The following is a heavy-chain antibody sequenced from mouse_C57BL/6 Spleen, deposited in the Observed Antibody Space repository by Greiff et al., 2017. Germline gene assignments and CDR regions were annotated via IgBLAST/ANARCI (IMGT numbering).Heavy chain of an antibody. V-gene: IGHV1-53*01. J-gene: IGHJ1*03. CDR3: ARGGAYYYGSHWYFDV. D-gene: IGHD1-1*01. Sequence: QVQLQQPGTELVKPGASVKLSCKASGYTFTSYWMHWVKQRPGQGLEWIGNINPSNGGTNYNEKFKSKATLTVDKSSSTAYMQLSSLTSEDSAVYYWARGGAYYYGSHWYFDVWGTGTTVTVSS. CDR1: GYTFTSYW. CDR2: INPSNGGT.